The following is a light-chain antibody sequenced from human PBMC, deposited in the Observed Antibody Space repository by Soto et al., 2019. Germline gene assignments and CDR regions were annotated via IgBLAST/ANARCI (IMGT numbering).Light chain of an antibody. V-gene: IGLV1-40*01. CDR3: QSYDSSLINYV. CDR2: GSS. J-gene: IGLJ1*01. Sequence: QSVLTQPPSVSGAPGQRVTISCTGSTSNIGADYDVHWYQQLPGTAPKLLIYGSSDRPSGVPDRFSGSKSGTSASLAITGLQAEDEADYYCQSYDSSLINYVFVTGTKVTVL. CDR1: TSNIGADYD.